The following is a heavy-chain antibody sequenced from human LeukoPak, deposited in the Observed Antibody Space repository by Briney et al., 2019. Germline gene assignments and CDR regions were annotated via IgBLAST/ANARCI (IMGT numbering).Heavy chain of an antibody. J-gene: IGHJ2*01. V-gene: IGHV4-59*01. CDR2: IHHSGST. CDR3: ASPRGLWYFDF. D-gene: IGHD3-10*01. CDR1: GASISRNY. Sequence: SETLSLTCSVSGASISRNYWSWIRQPPGKGLEWIGYIHHSGSTNHNPSLRSRVTMSVDTSKNQLSLKLNSVTAADTAVYYCASPRGLWYFDFWGRGTLVTVSS.